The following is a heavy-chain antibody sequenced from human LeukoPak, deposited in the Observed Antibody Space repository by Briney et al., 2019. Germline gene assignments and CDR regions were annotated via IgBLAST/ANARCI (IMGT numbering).Heavy chain of an antibody. J-gene: IGHJ4*01. CDR2: INHSGSS. D-gene: IGHD1-20*01. CDR3: ARGRGYNWDQIEFVC. CDR1: NGSFSGYF. Sequence: RPSETLSLTCAVPNGSFSGYFWSWLRQPPGKGLECIGDINHSGSSHYNPSLKNRAVMSIDTSKNEFSLRLTSVTAADTAVYYCARGRGYNWDQIEFVCWGHGTLAAVCS. V-gene: IGHV4-34*01.